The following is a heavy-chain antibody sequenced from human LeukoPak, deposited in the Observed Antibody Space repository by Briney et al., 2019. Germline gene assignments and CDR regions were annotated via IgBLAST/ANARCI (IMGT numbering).Heavy chain of an antibody. Sequence: PGGSLRLSCAASGFTFSSSAMNWVRQAPGKGLEWLSYVKSGNYDIQYADSVTGRFTVSRDSATNSLYLQMNDLKAEDTAVYYCARDSDWAFDYWGQGSLVTVSS. D-gene: IGHD3-9*01. CDR3: ARDSDWAFDY. V-gene: IGHV3-48*01. J-gene: IGHJ4*02. CDR1: GFTFSSSA. CDR2: VKSGNYDI.